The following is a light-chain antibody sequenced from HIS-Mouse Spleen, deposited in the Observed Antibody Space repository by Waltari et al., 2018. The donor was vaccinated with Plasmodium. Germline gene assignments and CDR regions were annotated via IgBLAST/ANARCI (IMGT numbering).Light chain of an antibody. J-gene: IGKJ3*01. CDR2: GAS. Sequence: EIVMTQSPATLSVSPGERAPLSCRASQRVSSNLAWYQQKPGQAPRLRIYGASTRATGIPARFSGSGSGTEFTLTISSLQSEDFAVYYCQQYNNWSFTFGPGTKVDIK. CDR1: QRVSSN. CDR3: QQYNNWSFT. V-gene: IGKV3-15*01.